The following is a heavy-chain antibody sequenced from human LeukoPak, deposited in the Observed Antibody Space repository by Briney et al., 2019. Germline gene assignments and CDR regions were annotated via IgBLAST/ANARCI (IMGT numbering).Heavy chain of an antibody. V-gene: IGHV1-69*13. CDR2: IIPIFGTA. CDR1: GGTFSSYA. Sequence: ASVNVSCKASGGTFSSYAISWVRQAPGQGLEWMGGIIPIFGTANYAQKFQGRATITADEYTSTAYMELSSLRSEDTAVYYCARDAVGNLYYDRSGYYDYWGQGTLVTVSS. CDR3: ARDAVGNLYYDRSGYYDY. J-gene: IGHJ4*02. D-gene: IGHD3-22*01.